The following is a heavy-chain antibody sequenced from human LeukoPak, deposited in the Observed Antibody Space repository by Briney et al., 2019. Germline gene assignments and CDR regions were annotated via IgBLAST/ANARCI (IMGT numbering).Heavy chain of an antibody. CDR2: INPSGGST. J-gene: IGHJ5*02. V-gene: IGHV1-46*01. D-gene: IGHD3-10*01. CDR3: ARDPDGNDYGSGSGFDP. CDR1: GYTFTSYS. Sequence: ASVKVSCKASGYTFTSYSMHWVRQAPGQGLEWMGIINPSGGSTSYAQKFQGRVTITSDTSTSTVYMELSSLRSEDTAVYYCARDPDGNDYGSGSGFDPWGQGTLVTVSS.